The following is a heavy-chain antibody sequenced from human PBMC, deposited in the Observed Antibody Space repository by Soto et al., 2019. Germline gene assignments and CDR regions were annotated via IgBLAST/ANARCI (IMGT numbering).Heavy chain of an antibody. CDR1: GGTSTRYA. CDR2: IVPMFGTS. Sequence: QERLVQSGAEVRKPGSSVKVSCKVTGGTSTRYAINWVRQAPGQGLEWMGGIVPMFGTSKYAQKFQGRVTITADTSTNIAYRELISLRSEDTAVYYCNRGSEYDFWSGYLWCQGTLVSVSS. J-gene: IGHJ4*02. V-gene: IGHV1-69*06. CDR3: NRGSEYDFWSGYL. D-gene: IGHD3-3*01.